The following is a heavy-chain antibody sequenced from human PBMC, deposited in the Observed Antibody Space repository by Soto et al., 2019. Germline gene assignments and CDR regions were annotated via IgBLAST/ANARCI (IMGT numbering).Heavy chain of an antibody. CDR1: GFTFSRYW. D-gene: IGHD2-2*01. CDR2: IKQDGSEK. J-gene: IGHJ4*02. V-gene: IGHV3-7*01. Sequence: GGSLRLSCAASGFTFSRYWMSWGRQAPGKGLEWVANIKQDGSEKYYVDSVKGRFTISRDNAKNSLYLQMNSLRAEDAAVYYCARSASVPAYVYWGQGTLVTVSS. CDR3: ARSASVPAYVY.